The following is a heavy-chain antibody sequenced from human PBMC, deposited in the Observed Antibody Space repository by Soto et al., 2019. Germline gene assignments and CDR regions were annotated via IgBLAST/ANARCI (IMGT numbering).Heavy chain of an antibody. V-gene: IGHV3-48*03. CDR3: ARVGAERFQDGMDV. CDR1: GFTFSSYE. J-gene: IGHJ6*02. Sequence: GGSLRLSCAASGFTFSSYEMNWVRQAPGKGLEWVSYISSSGSTIYYADSVKGRFTISRDNAKNSLYLQMNSLRAEDTAVYYCARVGAERFQDGMDVWGQGTTVTVSS. D-gene: IGHD3-16*01. CDR2: ISSSGSTI.